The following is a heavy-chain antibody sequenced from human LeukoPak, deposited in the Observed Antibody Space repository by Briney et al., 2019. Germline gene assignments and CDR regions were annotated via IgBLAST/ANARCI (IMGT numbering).Heavy chain of an antibody. CDR3: ARGGADS. CDR1: GFTFSTSW. V-gene: IGHV3-7*01. D-gene: IGHD1-26*01. Sequence: GGSLRLSCAASGFTFSTSWMNWVRQAPGKGLEWVAMITQEESERYYVDSVKGRFIISRDNVKSSLYLQMNSLRAEDTAVYYCARGGADSWGQGTLVTVSS. J-gene: IGHJ4*02. CDR2: ITQEESER.